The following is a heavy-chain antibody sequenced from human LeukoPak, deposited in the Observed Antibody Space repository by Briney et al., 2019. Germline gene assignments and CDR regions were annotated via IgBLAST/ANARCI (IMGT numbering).Heavy chain of an antibody. CDR3: GMSGDRVPLQDDVFDG. J-gene: IGHJ3*01. Sequence: GESLKISCKVSGYSFTSYCIGWVRQMPGKGLEWMGIIYPGDSGPTYSPSFQGQVTISVDKSINTAYLKWSSLQASDTAMYYCGMSGDRVPLQDDVFDGWGQGTMVTVST. CDR1: GYSFTSYC. CDR2: IYPGDSGP. V-gene: IGHV5-51*01. D-gene: IGHD1-26*01.